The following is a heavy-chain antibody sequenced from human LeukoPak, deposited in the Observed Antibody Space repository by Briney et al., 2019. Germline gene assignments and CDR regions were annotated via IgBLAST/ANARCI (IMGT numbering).Heavy chain of an antibody. D-gene: IGHD1-20*01. CDR3: ARGRGMYNWNYGDY. CDR2: ISGSGGST. Sequence: GGSLRLSCAASGFTFSSYAMSWVRQAPGKGLEWVSAISGSGGSTYYADSVKGRFTISRDNSKNTLYLQMNSLRAEDTAVYYCARGRGMYNWNYGDYWGQGTLVTVSS. V-gene: IGHV3-23*01. J-gene: IGHJ4*02. CDR1: GFTFSSYA.